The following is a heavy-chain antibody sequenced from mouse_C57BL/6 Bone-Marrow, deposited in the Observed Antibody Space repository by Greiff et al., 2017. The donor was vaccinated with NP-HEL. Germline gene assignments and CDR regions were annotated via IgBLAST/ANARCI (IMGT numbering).Heavy chain of an antibody. CDR2: THYDGSST. J-gene: IGHJ4*01. V-gene: IGHV5-16*01. CDR3: AREGGLRRRTYAMDY. Sequence: EVQRVESEGGLVPPGSSMRLSCITSGFTFSDYYMAWVRQVPEKGLDWVANTHYDGSSTYYLDSLKSRFIISRDNAKNILYLQMSSLKSEDTATYYCAREGGLRRRTYAMDYWGQGTSVTVSS. D-gene: IGHD2-4*01. CDR1: GFTFSDYY.